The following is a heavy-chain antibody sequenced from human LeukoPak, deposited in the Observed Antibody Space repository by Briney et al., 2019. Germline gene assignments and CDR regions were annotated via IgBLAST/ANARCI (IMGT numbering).Heavy chain of an antibody. CDR1: GFTFSSYA. V-gene: IGHV3-7*01. Sequence: SGGSLRLSCAASGFTFSSYAMSWVRQAPGKGLEWVANLKGDGSEKYYVDSVEGRFTISRDNAKNSVFLQMSSLRAEDTAVYYCARDGASFDYWGQGILVTVSS. CDR2: LKGDGSEK. CDR3: ARDGASFDY. J-gene: IGHJ4*02. D-gene: IGHD4/OR15-4a*01.